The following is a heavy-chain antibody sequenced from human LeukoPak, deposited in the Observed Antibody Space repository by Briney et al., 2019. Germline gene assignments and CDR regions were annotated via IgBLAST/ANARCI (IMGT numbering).Heavy chain of an antibody. CDR2: ISYDGSNK. CDR1: GFTFSSYA. V-gene: IGHV3-30-3*01. D-gene: IGHD1-26*01. Sequence: PGGSPRLSCAASGFTFSSYAMHWVRQAPGKGLEWVAVISYDGSNKYYADSVKGRFTISRDNSKNTLYLQMNSLRAEDTAVYYCARASPLVGSLDYWGQGTLVTVSS. CDR3: ARASPLVGSLDY. J-gene: IGHJ4*02.